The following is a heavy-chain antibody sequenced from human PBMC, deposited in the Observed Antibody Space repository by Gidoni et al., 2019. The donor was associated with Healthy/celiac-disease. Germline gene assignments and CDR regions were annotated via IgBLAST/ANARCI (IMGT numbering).Heavy chain of an antibody. V-gene: IGHV3-30*18. J-gene: IGHJ4*02. Sequence: QVQLVESGGGVVQPGRSLRLSCAASGFPFSSYGMHWVRQAPGKGLEWVAVISYDGSNKYYADSVKGRFTISRDNSKNTLYLQMNSLRAEDTAVYYCAKDQADSSGSLFDYWGQGTLVTVSS. D-gene: IGHD3-22*01. CDR1: GFPFSSYG. CDR2: ISYDGSNK. CDR3: AKDQADSSGSLFDY.